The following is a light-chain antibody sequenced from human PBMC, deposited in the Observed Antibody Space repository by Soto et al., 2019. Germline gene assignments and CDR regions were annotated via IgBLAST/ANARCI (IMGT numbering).Light chain of an antibody. CDR1: QSVSSN. CDR2: GAS. V-gene: IGKV3-15*01. Sequence: EIVMTQSPATLSVSPGERATLSCRASQSVSSNLAWYQQKPGQAPRLLIYGASTRATGIPARFSGSGSGTGFTLTISSLQSEDFAVYDCQQYNNWPLLTFGGGTKVEIK. CDR3: QQYNNWPLLT. J-gene: IGKJ4*01.